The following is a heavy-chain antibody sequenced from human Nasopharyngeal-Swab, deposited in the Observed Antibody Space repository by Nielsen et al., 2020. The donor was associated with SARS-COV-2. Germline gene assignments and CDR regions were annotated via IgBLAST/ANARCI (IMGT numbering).Heavy chain of an antibody. CDR3: ARPLKQWLGGDAFDI. J-gene: IGHJ3*02. CDR2: IYPGDSDT. D-gene: IGHD6-19*01. Sequence: KVSCKGSGYSFTSYWIGWVRRMPGKGLEWMGIIYPGDSDTRYSPSFQGQVTISADKSISTAYLQWSSLKASDTAMYYCARPLKQWLGGDAFDIWGQGTMVTVSS. CDR1: GYSFTSYW. V-gene: IGHV5-51*01.